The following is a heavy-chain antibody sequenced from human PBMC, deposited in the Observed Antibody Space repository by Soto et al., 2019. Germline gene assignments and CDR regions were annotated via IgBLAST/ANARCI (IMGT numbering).Heavy chain of an antibody. V-gene: IGHV1-69*13. D-gene: IGHD6-13*01. CDR2: IIPIFGTA. J-gene: IGHJ5*02. Sequence: GGSVTVSCKPSGGTFSSYAISWVRQAPGPGLEWMGGIIPIFGTANYAQKFQGRVTITADESTSTAYMKLSSLRAEDTAGYYCTRDLPGIASDGTVNLWFDPWGQGTLVTVSS. CDR3: TRDLPGIASDGTVNLWFDP. CDR1: GGTFSSYA.